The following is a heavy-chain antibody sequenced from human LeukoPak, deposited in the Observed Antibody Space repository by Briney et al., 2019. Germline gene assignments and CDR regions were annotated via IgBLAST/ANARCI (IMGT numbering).Heavy chain of an antibody. V-gene: IGHV4-38-2*02. Sequence: SETLSLTCRVSLYSMNSGYYWGWTRQSPGKGLEWIGSIYYSGSTYYNPSLKSRVTISVDTSKNQFSLKLSSVTAADTAVYYCARQYSDILTGYHRGELYWYFDLWGRGTLVTVSS. CDR1: LYSMNSGYY. CDR2: IYYSGST. J-gene: IGHJ2*01. CDR3: ARQYSDILTGYHRGELYWYFDL. D-gene: IGHD3-9*01.